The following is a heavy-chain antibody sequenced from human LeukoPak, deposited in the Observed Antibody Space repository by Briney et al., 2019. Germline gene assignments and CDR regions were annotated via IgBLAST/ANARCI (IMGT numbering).Heavy chain of an antibody. CDR1: GGSFSGYY. V-gene: IGHV4-34*01. J-gene: IGHJ6*03. D-gene: IGHD6-13*01. CDR3: ARQEGSSSWYGYYYMDV. CDR2: INHSGST. Sequence: SETLSLTCAVYGGSFSGYYWSWIRQPPGKGLEWIGEINHSGSTNYNPSLKSRVTISVDTSKNQFSLKLSSVTAADTAVYYCARQEGSSSWYGYYYMDVWGKGTTVTVSS.